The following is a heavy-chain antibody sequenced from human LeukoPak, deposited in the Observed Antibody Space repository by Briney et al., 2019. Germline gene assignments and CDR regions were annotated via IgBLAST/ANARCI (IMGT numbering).Heavy chain of an antibody. D-gene: IGHD6-13*01. J-gene: IGHJ4*02. CDR2: IRYDGSNK. Sequence: GGSLRLSCAASGFTFSSYGMHWVRQAPGKGLEWVAFIRYDGSNKYYADSVKGRFTISRDNSKNTLYLQMNSLRAEDTAVYYCAKDLTWGGPYPGIAAAGFDYWGQGTLVTVSS. CDR1: GFTFSSYG. V-gene: IGHV3-30*02. CDR3: AKDLTWGGPYPGIAAAGFDY.